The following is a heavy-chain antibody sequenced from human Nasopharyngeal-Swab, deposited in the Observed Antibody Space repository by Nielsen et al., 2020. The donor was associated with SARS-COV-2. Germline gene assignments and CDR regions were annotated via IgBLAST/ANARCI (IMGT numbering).Heavy chain of an antibody. J-gene: IGHJ5*02. CDR1: GYTLTELS. D-gene: IGHD6-13*01. CDR2: FDPEDGET. Sequence: ASVKVSCKVSGYTLTELSMHWVRQAPGKGLEWMGGFDPEDGETIYAQKFQGRVTMTEDTSTDTAYMELSSLRSGDTAVYYCATGSAAARRNWFDPWGQGTLVTVSS. CDR3: ATGSAAARRNWFDP. V-gene: IGHV1-24*01.